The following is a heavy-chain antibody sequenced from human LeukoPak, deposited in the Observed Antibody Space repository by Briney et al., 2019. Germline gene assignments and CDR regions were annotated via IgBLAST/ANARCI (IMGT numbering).Heavy chain of an antibody. CDR2: IKQDGSEK. J-gene: IGHJ4*02. CDR1: GFTFSSYW. CDR3: ARDLSGALYFDY. D-gene: IGHD2/OR15-2a*01. V-gene: IGHV3-7*01. Sequence: GGPLRLSCAASGFTFSSYWMGWVRQAPGKGLEWVANIKQDGSEKYYVDSVKGRFTISRDNAKNSLYLQMNSLRAEDTAVYYCARDLSGALYFDYWGQGTLVTVSS.